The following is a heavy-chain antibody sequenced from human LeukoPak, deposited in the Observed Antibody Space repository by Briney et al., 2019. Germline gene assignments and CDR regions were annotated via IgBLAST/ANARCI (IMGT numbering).Heavy chain of an antibody. CDR3: ARDGRGDRGTMIVVVSNFDY. CDR2: IWYDGSNK. D-gene: IGHD3-22*01. CDR1: GFTFSSYG. J-gene: IGHJ4*02. Sequence: PGRSLRLSCAASGFTFSSYGMNWVRQAPGKGLEWVAVIWYDGSNKYYADSVTGRFTISRDNSKNTLYLQMNSLRAEDTAVYYCARDGRGDRGTMIVVVSNFDYWGQGTLVTVSS. V-gene: IGHV3-33*01.